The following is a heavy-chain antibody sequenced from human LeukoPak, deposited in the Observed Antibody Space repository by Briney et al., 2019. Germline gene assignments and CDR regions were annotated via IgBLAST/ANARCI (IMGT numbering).Heavy chain of an antibody. CDR2: TYSTST. D-gene: IGHD5-24*01. Sequence: IPSETLSLTCTVSGDSVSSSPYYWGWIRKPPGRGLEWIGNTYSTSTLYNASLRSRVAITEDASKNQFSLRLSSATAADTAIYYCGRYKFHNYFDPWGQGTLVTVSS. J-gene: IGHJ5*02. V-gene: IGHV4-61*01. CDR3: GRYKFHNYFDP. CDR1: GDSVSSSPYY.